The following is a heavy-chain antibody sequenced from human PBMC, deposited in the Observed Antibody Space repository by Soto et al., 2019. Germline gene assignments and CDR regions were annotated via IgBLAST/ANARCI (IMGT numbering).Heavy chain of an antibody. CDR1: GFTFSSYW. CDR2: IKQDGSEK. D-gene: IGHD3-3*01. Sequence: PGGSLRLSCAASGFTFSSYWMSWVRQAPGKGLEWVANIKQDGSEKYYVDSVKGRFTISRDNAKNSLYLQMNSLRAEDTAVYYCARVGPTIFGVVIHFDYWGQGTLVTVSS. V-gene: IGHV3-7*03. CDR3: ARVGPTIFGVVIHFDY. J-gene: IGHJ4*02.